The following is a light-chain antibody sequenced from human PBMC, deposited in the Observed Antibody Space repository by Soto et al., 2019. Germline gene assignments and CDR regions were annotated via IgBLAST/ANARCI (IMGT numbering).Light chain of an antibody. V-gene: IGKV1-39*01. CDR3: QQSYSSPPT. CDR1: QSISGY. J-gene: IGKJ4*01. Sequence: DIQMTQSPSSLSASVGDRVTITCRASQSISGYLNWYHQKPGKAPKLLIYAASSLPSGVPSRFSGSGSGTDFTLTISSLQPEDFATYYCQQSYSSPPTFGGGTQVEIK. CDR2: AAS.